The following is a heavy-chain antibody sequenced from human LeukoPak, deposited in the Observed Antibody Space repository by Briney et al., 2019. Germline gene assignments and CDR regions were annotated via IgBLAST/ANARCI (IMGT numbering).Heavy chain of an antibody. CDR2: INPNSGGT. CDR1: GYTFTGYY. J-gene: IGHJ4*02. D-gene: IGHD4-17*01. Sequence: GASVKVSCKASGYTFTGYYMHWVRQAPGQGLEWMGWINPNSGGTNYAQKFQGRVTMTRDTSISTAYMELSRLRSDDTAVYYCARELMGTTVTTSDYWGQGTLVAVSS. CDR3: ARELMGTTVTTSDY. V-gene: IGHV1-2*02.